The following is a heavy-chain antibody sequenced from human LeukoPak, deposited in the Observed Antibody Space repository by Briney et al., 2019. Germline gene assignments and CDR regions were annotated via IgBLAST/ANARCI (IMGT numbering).Heavy chain of an antibody. V-gene: IGHV1-2*04. CDR1: GYTFTSYG. D-gene: IGHD6-19*01. Sequence: GASVKVSCKASGYTFTSYGISWVRQAPGQGLEWMGWINPNSGGTNYAQKFQGWVTMTRDTSISTAYMELSRLRSDDTAVYYCARVSGAVAGTYYGMDVWGQGTTVTVSS. J-gene: IGHJ6*02. CDR2: INPNSGGT. CDR3: ARVSGAVAGTYYGMDV.